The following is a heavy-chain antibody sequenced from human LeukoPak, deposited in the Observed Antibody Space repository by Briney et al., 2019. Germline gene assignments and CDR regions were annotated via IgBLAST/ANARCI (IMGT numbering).Heavy chain of an antibody. D-gene: IGHD3-10*01. V-gene: IGHV4-38-2*01. CDR2: MYHSGIT. CDR1: GYPINSAYY. J-gene: IGHJ5*02. CDR3: ARLTPGKNWFDP. Sequence: PSETLSLTCAVSGYPINSAYYWGWIRQPPGKGLEWIASMYHSGITYYNSSLKSRATISVDTSKNQFSLKLNSVTAADTSVYYCARLTPGKNWFDPWGHGTLVTVSS.